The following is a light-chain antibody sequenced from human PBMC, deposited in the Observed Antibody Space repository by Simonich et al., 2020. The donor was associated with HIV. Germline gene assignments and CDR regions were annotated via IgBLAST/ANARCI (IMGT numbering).Light chain of an antibody. CDR1: KSVSKT. J-gene: IGKJ4*01. Sequence: EIVMTQSPVTLSVSPGERATLSCRVSKSVSKTLAGYQQKPGQAPRLLIHGASTRATGVPDRFSGSGSGTEFSLTISSLQSEDSAVYYCQQYNKWPLTFGGGTKVEIK. CDR3: QQYNKWPLT. CDR2: GAS. V-gene: IGKV3-15*01.